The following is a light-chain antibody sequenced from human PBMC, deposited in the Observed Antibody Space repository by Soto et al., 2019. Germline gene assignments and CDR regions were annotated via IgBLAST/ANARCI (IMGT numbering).Light chain of an antibody. CDR2: EDN. J-gene: IGLJ2*01. CDR1: SSDVGRYDL. Sequence: QSALTQPASVSGSPGQSITIPCTGTSSDVGRYDLVSWYQHHPGKAPKMIIFEDNKRPSGVSDRFSGSKSGSTASLTIAGLQADDEGDYYCCSYGGSATPIIFGGGTKLTV. V-gene: IGLV2-23*01. CDR3: CSYGGSATPII.